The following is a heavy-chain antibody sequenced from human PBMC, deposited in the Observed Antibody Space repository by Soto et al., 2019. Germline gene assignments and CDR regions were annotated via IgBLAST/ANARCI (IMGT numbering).Heavy chain of an antibody. V-gene: IGHV6-1*01. CDR3: ARTFGVVIRYYFDH. CDR1: GDSVSSNSAA. CDR2: TYYRSKWYN. Sequence: SQTLSLTCAISGDSVSSNSAAWNWIRQSPSRGLEWLGRTYYRSKWYNDYAVSVKSRITIKPDTSKNQLSLQLNSVTPEDTAVYYCARTFGVVIRYYFDHWGQGTLVTVSS. D-gene: IGHD3-3*01. J-gene: IGHJ4*02.